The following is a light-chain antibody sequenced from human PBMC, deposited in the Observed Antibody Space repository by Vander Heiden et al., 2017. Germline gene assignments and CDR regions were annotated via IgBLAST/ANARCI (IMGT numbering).Light chain of an antibody. V-gene: IGLV2-14*01. CDR1: SSDVGGYNY. J-gene: IGLJ1*01. CDR2: EVS. Sequence: QSALTQPASESGSPGQSITISCTGTSSDVGGYNYVSWYQQHPGKAPKLMIYEVSNRPSGVSNRFSGLQAEDEADYYCSSYTSSSTRVFGTGTKVTVL. CDR3: SSYTSSSTRV.